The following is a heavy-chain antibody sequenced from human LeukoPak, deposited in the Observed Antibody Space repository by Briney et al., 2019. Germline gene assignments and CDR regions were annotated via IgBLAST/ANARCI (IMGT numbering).Heavy chain of an antibody. Sequence: SETLSLTCAVYGGSFSGYYWSWIRQPPGKGLEWIGEINHSGNTNYNPSLKSRVTISVDTSKNHFSLKPSSVTAADTAVYYCARSGSDSAYYYYMDVWGKGTTVTISS. V-gene: IGHV4-34*01. CDR3: ARSGSDSAYYYYMDV. CDR2: INHSGNT. CDR1: GGSFSGYY. J-gene: IGHJ6*03. D-gene: IGHD3-10*01.